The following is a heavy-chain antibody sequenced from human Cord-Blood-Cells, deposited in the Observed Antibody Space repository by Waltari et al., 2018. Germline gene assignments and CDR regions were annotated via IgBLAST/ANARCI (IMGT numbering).Heavy chain of an antibody. CDR2: ISYDGSNK. V-gene: IGHV3-30*04. CDR3: ARIDSHGSYYDY. J-gene: IGHJ4*02. Sequence: QVQLVESGGGVVQPGRSLRLSCAASGFTFSSYAMHWVRQAPGKGLGWVAVISYDGSNKYYADSVKGRFTISRDNSKNTLYLQMNSLRAEDTAVYYCARIDSHGSYYDYWGQGTLVTVSS. D-gene: IGHD1-26*01. CDR1: GFTFSSYA.